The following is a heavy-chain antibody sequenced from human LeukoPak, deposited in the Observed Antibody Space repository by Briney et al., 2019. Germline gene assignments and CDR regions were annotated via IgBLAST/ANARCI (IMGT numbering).Heavy chain of an antibody. D-gene: IGHD3-3*01. V-gene: IGHV4-31*03. J-gene: IGHJ3*02. CDR1: GGSISSGGYY. CDR3: ARSFARDAFDI. CDR2: IYYSGST. Sequence: PSETLSPTCTVSGGSISSGGYYWSWIRQHPGKGLEWIGYIYYSGSTYYNPSLKSRVTISVDTSKNQFSLKLSSVTAADTAVYYCARSFARDAFDIWGQGTMVTVSS.